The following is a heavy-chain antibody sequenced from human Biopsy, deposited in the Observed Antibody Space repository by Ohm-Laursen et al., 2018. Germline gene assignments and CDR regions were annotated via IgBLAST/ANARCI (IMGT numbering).Heavy chain of an antibody. J-gene: IGHJ5*02. CDR3: ARHPTGFWFDP. CDR1: GGSISSNYYY. Sequence: GTLSLTCPVSGGSISSNYYYWGWIRQPPGKGLEWIGSIYYRGNTNYNPSLKSRVGISVDTSKNQFSLNLNSVTASDTALYYCARHPTGFWFDPWGQGTLVIVSS. CDR2: IYYRGNT. V-gene: IGHV4-39*01.